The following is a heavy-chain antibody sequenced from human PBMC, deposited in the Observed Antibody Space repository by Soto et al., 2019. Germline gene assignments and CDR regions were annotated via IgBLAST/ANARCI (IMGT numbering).Heavy chain of an antibody. D-gene: IGHD4-17*01. CDR2: IIPIFGTA. V-gene: IGHV1-69*12. J-gene: IGHJ4*02. Sequence: QVQLVQSGAEVKKPGSSVKVSCKASGGTFSSYAISWVRQAPGQGLEWMGGIIPIFGTANCAQKFQGRVTITADECASTAYREQGSLRFEDTDVYYWARGETADYGDNYEYYFDYWGQGTLVTVSS. CDR3: ARGETADYGDNYEYYFDY. CDR1: GGTFSSYA.